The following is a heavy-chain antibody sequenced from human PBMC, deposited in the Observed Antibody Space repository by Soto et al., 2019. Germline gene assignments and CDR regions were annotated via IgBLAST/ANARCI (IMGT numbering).Heavy chain of an antibody. Sequence: QVQLVQSGAELKKPGASVKVSCQASGYTFTTYGISWVRQAPGQGLEWMGWITTYSGNTKYAQKLQDSLTMTTDTSTRTAYMELRKLRSADTPVYYCARRRFGDISPGSNWFDPWGQGTLVTVSS. V-gene: IGHV1-18*01. CDR3: ARRRFGDISPGSNWFDP. CDR2: ITTYSGNT. D-gene: IGHD3-16*01. J-gene: IGHJ5*02. CDR1: GYTFTTYG.